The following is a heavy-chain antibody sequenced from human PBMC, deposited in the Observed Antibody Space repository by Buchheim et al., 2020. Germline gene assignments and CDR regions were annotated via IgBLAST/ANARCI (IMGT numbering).Heavy chain of an antibody. CDR2: IWYDGSNK. V-gene: IGHV3-33*06. D-gene: IGHD3-9*01. J-gene: IGHJ1*01. Sequence: QVQLVESGGGVVQPGRSLRLSCAASGFTFSSYGMHWVRQAPGKGLEWVAVIWYDGSNKYYADSVKGRFTISRDNSKNTLYLQMNSLRAEDTAVYYCAKDEPAYYDILTGYYRSGYFQHWGQGTL. CDR3: AKDEPAYYDILTGYYRSGYFQH. CDR1: GFTFSSYG.